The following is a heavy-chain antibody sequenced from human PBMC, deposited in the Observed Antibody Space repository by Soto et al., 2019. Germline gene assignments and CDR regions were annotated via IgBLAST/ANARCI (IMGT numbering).Heavy chain of an antibody. V-gene: IGHV4-39*02. D-gene: IGHD6-19*01. Sequence: SETLSLTCTVSGGSISSSSYYWGWIRQPPGKGLEWIGSIYYGGSAYYNPSLKSRVTISVDTSENQFSLKLSSVTAADTAVYYCARESIAVAAVDYWGQGTLVTVSS. CDR3: ARESIAVAAVDY. CDR1: GGSISSSSYY. CDR2: IYYGGSA. J-gene: IGHJ4*02.